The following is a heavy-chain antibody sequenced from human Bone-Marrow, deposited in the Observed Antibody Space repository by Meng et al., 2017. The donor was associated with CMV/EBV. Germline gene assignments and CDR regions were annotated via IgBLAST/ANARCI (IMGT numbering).Heavy chain of an antibody. D-gene: IGHD6-13*01. J-gene: IGHJ4*02. Sequence: GESLKISCAASGFTFSSYAMHWVRQAPGKGLDWVAVISYDGSNKYYADSVKGRFTISRDNSKNTLYLQMNSLRAEDTAVYYCTTDAYSSNWYGGYWGQGTLVTVSS. CDR1: GFTFSSYA. CDR2: ISYDGSNK. CDR3: TTDAYSSNWYGGY. V-gene: IGHV3-30*07.